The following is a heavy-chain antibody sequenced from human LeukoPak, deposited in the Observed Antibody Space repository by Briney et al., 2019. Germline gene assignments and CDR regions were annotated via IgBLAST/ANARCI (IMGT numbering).Heavy chain of an antibody. J-gene: IGHJ4*02. D-gene: IGHD1-26*01. V-gene: IGHV1-8*01. CDR3: ARGEWGLYAY. Sequence: ASVKVSCKASGYTFTSYDINWVRQATAQGLERMGCMNPNSGNTGYAHKFQGRVTMTRNTSISTACMELSSLRSEDSAVYYCARGEWGLYAYWGQGTLVTVSS. CDR1: GYTFTSYD. CDR2: MNPNSGNT.